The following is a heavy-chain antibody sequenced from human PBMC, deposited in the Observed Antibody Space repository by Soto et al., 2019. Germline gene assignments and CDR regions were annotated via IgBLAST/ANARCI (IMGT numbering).Heavy chain of an antibody. CDR3: ASTPSGYLTKTYYFDY. D-gene: IGHD3-22*01. Sequence: GASVKVSCKASGYTFTIYAMHWVRQAPGQRLEWMGWINAGNGNTKYSQKFQGRVTITRDTSASTAYMELSSLRSEDTAVYYCASTPSGYLTKTYYFDYWGQGTLVTVSS. CDR2: INAGNGNT. CDR1: GYTFTIYA. J-gene: IGHJ4*02. V-gene: IGHV1-3*01.